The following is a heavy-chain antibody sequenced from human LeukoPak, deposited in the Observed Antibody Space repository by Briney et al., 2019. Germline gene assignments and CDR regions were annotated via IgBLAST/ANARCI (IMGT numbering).Heavy chain of an antibody. CDR2: INPNSGGT. D-gene: IGHD6-13*01. V-gene: IGHV1-2*02. J-gene: IGHJ4*02. CDR1: GYTFTGYY. Sequence: GASVKVSCKGSGYTFTGYYMHWVRQARGQGLEWMGWINPNSGGTNYAQKFQGRVTMTRDTSITTAYMELSRLRSDDTAVYYCAIGYWGLAAAAAFAYWGQGTLVTVSS. CDR3: AIGYWGLAAAAAFAY.